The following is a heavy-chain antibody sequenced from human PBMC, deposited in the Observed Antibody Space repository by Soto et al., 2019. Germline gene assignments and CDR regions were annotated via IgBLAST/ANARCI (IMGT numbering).Heavy chain of an antibody. V-gene: IGHV3-23*01. CDR3: AKEGGGGLYYYYYYGMDV. D-gene: IGHD3-10*01. CDR1: GFTFSSYA. Sequence: GGSLRLSCAASGFTFSSYAMSWVRQAPGKGLEWVSAISGSGGSTYYADSVKGRFTISRDNSKNTLYLQMNSLRAEDTAVYYCAKEGGGGLYYYYYYGMDVWGQGTTVTVSS. CDR2: ISGSGGST. J-gene: IGHJ6*02.